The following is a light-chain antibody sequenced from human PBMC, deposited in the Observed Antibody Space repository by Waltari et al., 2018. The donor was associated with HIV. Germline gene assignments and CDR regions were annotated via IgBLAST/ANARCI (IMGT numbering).Light chain of an antibody. CDR2: EGD. CDR1: SSDVGSYNF. CDR3: CSYAGSSTYVV. J-gene: IGLJ2*01. Sequence: QSALTQPGSVSGSPGQSITISCTGTSSDVGSYNFVSWYQQHPGNAPKLIIYEGDKRPSGVSYRFSGSKSGSTASLTISGLQAEDEADYYCCSYAGSSTYVVFGGGTQLTVL. V-gene: IGLV2-23*01.